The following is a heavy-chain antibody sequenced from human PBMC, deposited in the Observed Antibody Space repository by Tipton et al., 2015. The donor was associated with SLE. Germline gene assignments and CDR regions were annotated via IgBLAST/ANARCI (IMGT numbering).Heavy chain of an antibody. Sequence: LTCTVSGGSISTTGYYWSWIRQPAGKGLEWIGRLYKSGSSNYNAALKSRVTMSVDTSKNQFSLNLSSVTAADTAVYYCAREPWAYEYWSGSTLGYMDVWGKGTTVTVSS. J-gene: IGHJ6*03. V-gene: IGHV4-61*02. CDR2: LYKSGSS. D-gene: IGHD3-3*01. CDR1: GGSISTTGYY. CDR3: AREPWAYEYWSGSTLGYMDV.